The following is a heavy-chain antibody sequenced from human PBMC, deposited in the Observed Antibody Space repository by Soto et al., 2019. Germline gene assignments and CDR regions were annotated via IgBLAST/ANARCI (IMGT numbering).Heavy chain of an antibody. Sequence: SETLSLTCAVYGGSFSGYYWSWIRQPPGKGLEWIGEINHSGSTNYNPSLKSRVTISVDTSKNQFSLKLSSVTAADTAVYYCARGHLWFGELSSPPYNWFDPWGQGTLVTVPQ. CDR2: INHSGST. D-gene: IGHD3-10*01. J-gene: IGHJ5*02. V-gene: IGHV4-34*01. CDR1: GGSFSGYY. CDR3: ARGHLWFGELSSPPYNWFDP.